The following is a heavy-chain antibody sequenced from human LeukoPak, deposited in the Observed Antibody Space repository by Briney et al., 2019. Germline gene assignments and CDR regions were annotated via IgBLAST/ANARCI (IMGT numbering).Heavy chain of an antibody. CDR1: GYTLTELS. J-gene: IGHJ6*02. CDR2: FDPEDGET. V-gene: IGHV1-24*01. D-gene: IGHD3-3*01. Sequence: GASVKLCCKVSGYTLTELSMHWVRQAPGKGLEWMGGFDPEDGETIYAQKFQGRVTMTEDTSTDTAYMELSSLRSEDTAVYYCARGILESLFGGNYYYHAMDAWGQGTTVTVSS. CDR3: ARGILESLFGGNYYYHAMDA.